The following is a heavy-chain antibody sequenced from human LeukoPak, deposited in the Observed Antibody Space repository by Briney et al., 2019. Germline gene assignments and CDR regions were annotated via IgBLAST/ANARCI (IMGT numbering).Heavy chain of an antibody. Sequence: PGGSLRPSCAASAFTFAVYAMHWVRQAPGGGLEWVSGISWIGGSIGYADSVKGRFTICRDNAKHSLYLQMNSLRAEDMALYYCARRQSTIFGVAYDAFDIWGQGTMVTVSS. CDR3: ARRQSTIFGVAYDAFDI. D-gene: IGHD3-3*01. V-gene: IGHV3-9*03. CDR1: AFTFAVYA. J-gene: IGHJ3*02. CDR2: ISWIGGSI.